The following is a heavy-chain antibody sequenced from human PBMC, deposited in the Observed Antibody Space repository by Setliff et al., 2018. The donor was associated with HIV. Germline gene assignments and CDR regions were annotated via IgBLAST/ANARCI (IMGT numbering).Heavy chain of an antibody. Sequence: LSLTCTVSGGSISSGSYYWSWIRQPAGKGLEWIGRFYTSGSTNYNPSLKSRVTMSIVTSKNQFSLKLTSVTAADTAVYYCARFRGRGYIYGTFDSWGQGTLVTVSS. CDR3: ARFRGRGYIYGTFDS. CDR1: GGSISSGSYY. J-gene: IGHJ4*02. V-gene: IGHV4-61*02. CDR2: FYTSGST. D-gene: IGHD5-18*01.